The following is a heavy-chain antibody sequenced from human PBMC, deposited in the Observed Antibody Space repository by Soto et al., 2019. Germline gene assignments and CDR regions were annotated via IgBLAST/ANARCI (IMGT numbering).Heavy chain of an antibody. V-gene: IGHV3-53*01. D-gene: IGHD2-15*01. CDR3: ARGGVGNLLLWPKNPNYYYGMDV. J-gene: IGHJ6*02. CDR2: IYSGGST. CDR1: GFTVSSNY. Sequence: GSMRLSCAASGFTVSSNYMSWVRQAPGKGLEWVSVIYSGGSTYYADSVKGRFTISRDNSKNTLYLQMNSLRAEDTAVYYCARGGVGNLLLWPKNPNYYYGMDVWGQGTTVSVSS.